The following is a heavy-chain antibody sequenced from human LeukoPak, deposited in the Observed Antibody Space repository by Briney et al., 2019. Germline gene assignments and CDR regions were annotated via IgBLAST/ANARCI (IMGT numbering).Heavy chain of an antibody. CDR1: GFTFSNAW. Sequence: GGSLRLSCAASGFTFSNAWMSWVRQAPGKGLEWVGRIKSKTDGGTTDYAAPVKGRFTISRGDSKNTLYLQMNSLKTEDTAVYYCTTDPSTYYYGSGSYYPVVYWGQGTLVTVSS. J-gene: IGHJ4*02. CDR2: IKSKTDGGTT. D-gene: IGHD3-10*01. V-gene: IGHV3-15*01. CDR3: TTDPSTYYYGSGSYYPVVY.